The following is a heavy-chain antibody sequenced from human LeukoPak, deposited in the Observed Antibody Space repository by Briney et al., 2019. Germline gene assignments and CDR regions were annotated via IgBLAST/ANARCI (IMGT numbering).Heavy chain of an antibody. D-gene: IGHD1-26*01. Sequence: ASVKVSCKASGYTFTSYYMHWVRQAPGQGLEWMGWITTNNGGTNYAQKLKGRVTMTRDTSTSTAYMELSRLRSDDTAVDCCASDASSGGYCYFCYWGQGTLVTVSS. V-gene: IGHV1-2*02. CDR3: ASDASSGGYCYFCY. CDR1: GYTFTSYY. CDR2: ITTNNGGT. J-gene: IGHJ4*02.